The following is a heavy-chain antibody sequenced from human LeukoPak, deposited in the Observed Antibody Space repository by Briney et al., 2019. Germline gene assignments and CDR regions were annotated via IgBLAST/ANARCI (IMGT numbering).Heavy chain of an antibody. V-gene: IGHV3-49*04. Sequence: GGSLRLSCTTSGFAFVEYTIVWVRQAPGKGLEWVGFIKSEDDGGTTNYAASAKGRLSISRDDSKSIAYLQLNSLRTEDTAVYYCTLSGAGWGQGTLVTVSS. CDR3: TLSGAG. CDR1: GFAFVEYT. CDR2: IKSEDDGGTT. J-gene: IGHJ1*01. D-gene: IGHD3-10*01.